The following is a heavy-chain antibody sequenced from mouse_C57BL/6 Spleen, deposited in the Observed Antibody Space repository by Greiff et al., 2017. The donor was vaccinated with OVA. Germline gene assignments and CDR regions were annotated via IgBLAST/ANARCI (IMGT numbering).Heavy chain of an antibody. CDR2: IDPSDSYT. V-gene: IGHV1-69*01. CDR3: AGRYEGLFDY. CDR1: GYTFTSYW. Sequence: VQLQQPGAELVMPGASVKLSCKASGYTFTSYWMHWVKQRPGQGLEWIGEIDPSDSYTNYNQKFKGKSTLTVDKSSSTAYMQLSSLTSEDSAVYYCAGRYEGLFDYWGQGTTLTVSS. J-gene: IGHJ2*01. D-gene: IGHD1-1*01.